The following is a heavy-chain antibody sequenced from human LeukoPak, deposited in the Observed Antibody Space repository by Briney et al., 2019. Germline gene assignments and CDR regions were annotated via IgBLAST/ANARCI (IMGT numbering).Heavy chain of an antibody. CDR1: GGSINNYY. Sequence: SETLSLACSVSGGSINNYYWTWIRQPAGKGLEWIGHISTLGSTNYNPSLKSRVSMSVDTSNYHFSLKLSFVTAADTAIYYCARVAQYLVGASSTAFFEYWGQGTLVTVSS. V-gene: IGHV4-4*07. J-gene: IGHJ4*02. D-gene: IGHD1-26*01. CDR2: ISTLGST. CDR3: ARVAQYLVGASSTAFFEY.